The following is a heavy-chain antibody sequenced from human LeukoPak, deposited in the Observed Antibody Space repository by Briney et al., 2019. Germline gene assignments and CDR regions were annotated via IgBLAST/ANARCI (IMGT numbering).Heavy chain of an antibody. V-gene: IGHV4-34*01. CDR1: GGSFSGYY. CDR3: ARGLVVAASTPGY. Sequence: SETLSLTCAVYGGSFSGYYWSWIRQPPGKGLEWIGEISHSGSTNYNPSLKSRVTISLDTSKNQFSLKLSSVTAADTAVYYCARGLVVAASTPGYWGQGTLVTVSS. J-gene: IGHJ4*02. D-gene: IGHD2-15*01. CDR2: ISHSGST.